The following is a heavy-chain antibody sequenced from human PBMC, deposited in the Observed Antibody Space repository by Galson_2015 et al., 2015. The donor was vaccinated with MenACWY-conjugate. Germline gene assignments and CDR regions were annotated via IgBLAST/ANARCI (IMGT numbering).Heavy chain of an antibody. V-gene: IGHV4-59*01. D-gene: IGHD3-9*01. J-gene: IGHJ6*02. Sequence: NYNPSLKSRVTISVDTSKNQFSLKLSSVTAADTAVYYCARSFLTGYYRASYYYYGMDVWGQGTTVTVSS. CDR3: ARSFLTGYYRASYYYYGMDV.